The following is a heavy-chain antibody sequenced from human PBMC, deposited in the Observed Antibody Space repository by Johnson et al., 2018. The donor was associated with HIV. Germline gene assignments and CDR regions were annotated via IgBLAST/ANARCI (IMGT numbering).Heavy chain of an antibody. J-gene: IGHJ3*02. CDR3: ASSRSDHDAFDI. Sequence: VQLVESGGGVVRPGGSLRLSCAASGFTFDDYGMSWVRQTPGKGLEWVSYIDSSSSTIYYADSVKGRFTISRDNAKNSLYLQMNSLRADDTAVYYCASSRSDHDAFDIWGQGTMVTVSS. CDR1: GFTFDDYG. CDR2: IDSSSSTI. V-gene: IGHV3-48*04.